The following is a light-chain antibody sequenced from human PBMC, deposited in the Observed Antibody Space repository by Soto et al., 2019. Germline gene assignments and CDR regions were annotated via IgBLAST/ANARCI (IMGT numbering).Light chain of an antibody. Sequence: DIPMTQSPSSLSASVGDRVTITCRASQSVSTFLNWYQVKPGKAPKLLIYAASSLQRGVPSRFRGSGSGTDFTLSISSLQPEDFSTYYCQQSYSSLLTFGGGTKVDI. CDR1: QSVSTF. J-gene: IGKJ4*01. CDR2: AAS. CDR3: QQSYSSLLT. V-gene: IGKV1-39*01.